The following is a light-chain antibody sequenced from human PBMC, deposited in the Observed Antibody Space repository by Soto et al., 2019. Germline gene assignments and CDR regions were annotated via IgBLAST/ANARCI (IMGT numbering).Light chain of an antibody. CDR1: QSVSSTY. CDR2: GAS. Sequence: EIVLTQSPGTLSLSPGERPTLSCRASQSVSSTYLAWYQQKPGQAPRLLIYGASSRATGIPDRFSGSGSGTDFTLTISRLETEDFAVYYCQHYGSLVLTFGGGTKVEIK. CDR3: QHYGSLVLT. V-gene: IGKV3-20*01. J-gene: IGKJ4*01.